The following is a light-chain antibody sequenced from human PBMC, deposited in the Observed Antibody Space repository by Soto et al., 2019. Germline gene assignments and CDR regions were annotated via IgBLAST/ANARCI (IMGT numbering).Light chain of an antibody. CDR2: GVN. CDR1: SSDVGAYTY. J-gene: IGLJ2*01. CDR3: SSYAGNNIVI. V-gene: IGLV2-8*01. Sequence: QSALTQPPSASGSPGQSVTISCTGTSSDVGAYTYVSWYQQHPGKAPKLMIYGVNNRPSGVPARFSGSKSGNTASLTVSGLRAEDEADYYCSSYAGNNIVIFGGGTKLTVL.